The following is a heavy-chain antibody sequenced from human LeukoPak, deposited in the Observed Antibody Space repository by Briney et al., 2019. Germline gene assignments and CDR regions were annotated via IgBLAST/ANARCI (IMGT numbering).Heavy chain of an antibody. D-gene: IGHD3-10*01. Sequence: SETLSLTCTVSGGSINSGGYWSWIRQHPGKGLEWIGYIYYSGTTYFNPSLKGRVTMSVDTSKNQFSLKLSSVTAADTAVYYCARSNSYGSGSYSHWGQGTLVTVSS. V-gene: IGHV4-31*03. CDR2: IYYSGTT. CDR3: ARSNSYGSGSYSH. CDR1: GGSINSGGY. J-gene: IGHJ4*02.